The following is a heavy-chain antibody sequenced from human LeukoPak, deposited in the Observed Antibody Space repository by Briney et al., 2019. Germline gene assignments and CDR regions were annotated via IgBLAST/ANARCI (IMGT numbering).Heavy chain of an antibody. Sequence: SETLSLTCAVYGGSFSGYYWSWIRQPPGKGLEWIGEINHSGSTNYNPSLKSRVTISVDTSKSQFSLKLSSVTAADTAVYYCARGRHYYGSGSPDYWGQGTLVTVSS. CDR3: ARGRHYYGSGSPDY. CDR2: INHSGST. CDR1: GGSFSGYY. V-gene: IGHV4-34*01. J-gene: IGHJ4*02. D-gene: IGHD3-10*01.